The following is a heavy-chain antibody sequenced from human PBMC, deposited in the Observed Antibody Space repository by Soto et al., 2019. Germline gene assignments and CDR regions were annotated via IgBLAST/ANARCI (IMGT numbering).Heavy chain of an antibody. CDR1: GFSVTANY. D-gene: IGHD2-21*01. V-gene: IGHV3-53*01. Sequence: EVQVVESGGGLIQPGGSLRLSCAVSGFSVTANYMSWVRQAPGKGLEWVSVIYSGGSTYYIDSVKGRFSISRDISKNTLYLQMNSLRAEDTAVYYCHCYGYWGQGTLVTVSS. CDR3: HCYGY. CDR2: IYSGGST. J-gene: IGHJ4*02.